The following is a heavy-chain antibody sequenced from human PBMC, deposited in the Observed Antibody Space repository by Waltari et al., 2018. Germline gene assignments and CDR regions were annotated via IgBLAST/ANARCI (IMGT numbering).Heavy chain of an antibody. V-gene: IGHV4-4*07. CDR3: ARDESRGAPRGWNY. CDR1: GGSISIYY. Sequence: QVQLQESGPGLVKPSETLSLTCTVSGGSISIYYWSWIRQPAGKGLEWIGRIYTSGSTNYNPSLKSRVTMSVDTSKNQFSLKLSSVTAADTAVYYCARDESRGAPRGWNYWGQGTLVTVSS. J-gene: IGHJ4*02. D-gene: IGHD3-22*01. CDR2: IYTSGST.